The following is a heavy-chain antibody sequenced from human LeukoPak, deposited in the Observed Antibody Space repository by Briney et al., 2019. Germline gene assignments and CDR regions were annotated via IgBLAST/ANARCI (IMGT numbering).Heavy chain of an antibody. CDR1: GGSVSSGSYY. CDR3: ARVDSSGSRDAFDI. CDR2: IYYSGST. Sequence: SETLSLTCTVSGGSVSSGSYYWSWIRQPPGKGLEWIVYIYYSGSTNYNPSLKSRVTISVDTSKNQFSLKLSSVTAADTAVYYCARVDSSGSRDAFDIWGQGTMVTVSS. J-gene: IGHJ3*02. D-gene: IGHD6-19*01. V-gene: IGHV4-61*01.